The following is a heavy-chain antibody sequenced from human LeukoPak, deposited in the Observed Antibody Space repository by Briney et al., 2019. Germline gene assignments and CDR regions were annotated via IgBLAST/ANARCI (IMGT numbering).Heavy chain of an antibody. CDR2: IGTSGGAT. CDR3: AKDAFSGSYYYYYYYMDV. D-gene: IGHD3-10*01. V-gene: IGHV3-23*01. Sequence: GGSLRLSCTASGLSLRKYAVTWVRQAPGKGLEWIASIGTSGGATYYADPAKGRFTISRDNSKDTVYLQLDRLRAEDTAIYYCAKDAFSGSYYYYYYYMDVWGKGTTVTVSS. CDR1: GLSLRKYA. J-gene: IGHJ6*03.